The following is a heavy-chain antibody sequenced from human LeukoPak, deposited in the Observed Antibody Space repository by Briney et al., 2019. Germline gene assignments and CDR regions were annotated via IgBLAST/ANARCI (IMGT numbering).Heavy chain of an antibody. D-gene: IGHD1-26*01. CDR3: ARVPSGYYYYYGMDV. J-gene: IGHJ6*02. V-gene: IGHV3-23*01. CDR2: ISGSGGST. CDR1: GFTFSSYA. Sequence: PGGSLRLSCAASGFTFSSYAMSWVRQAPGKGLEWVSAISGSGGSTYYADSVKGRFTISRDNAKNTLYLQMNSLRAEDTAVYYCARVPSGYYYYYGMDVWGQGTTVTVSS.